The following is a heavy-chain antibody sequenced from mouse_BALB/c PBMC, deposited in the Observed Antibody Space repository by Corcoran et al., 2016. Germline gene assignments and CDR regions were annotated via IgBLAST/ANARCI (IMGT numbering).Heavy chain of an antibody. CDR2: IYYSGSN. CDR1: GGSISSSSYY. CDR3: AGIEQWLGVD. J-gene: IGHJ4*01. Sequence: LLQESCAGLVKPSETLSLTCTVSGGSISSSSYYWGWIRQPPGKGLEWIGSIYYSGSNYYNPSLKSRVTTSVDTSKNQCSLKLGSGTAADTAVYYCAGIEQWLGVDWGQGTLVTVSS. V-gene: IGHV3-5*02. D-gene: IGHD6-1*01.